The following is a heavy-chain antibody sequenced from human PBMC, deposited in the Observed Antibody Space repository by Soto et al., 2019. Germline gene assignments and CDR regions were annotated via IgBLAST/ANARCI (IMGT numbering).Heavy chain of an antibody. Sequence: GALGLSCAASGFTFCNYAVTWVRQGPGKGLEWVSTISGSGGSTYYADSVKGRVTISRDNSKNALYLQMNSLRAEDTAVYYCAKDQGSGWYEIDYWGQGTLVTVSS. D-gene: IGHD6-13*01. CDR3: AKDQGSGWYEIDY. J-gene: IGHJ4*02. CDR1: GFTFCNYA. V-gene: IGHV3-23*01. CDR2: ISGSGGST.